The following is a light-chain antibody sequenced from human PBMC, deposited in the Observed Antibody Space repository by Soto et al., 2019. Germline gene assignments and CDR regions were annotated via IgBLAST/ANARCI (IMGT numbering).Light chain of an antibody. CDR1: QSLSSRY. Sequence: EIVLTQSPGTLSLSPGDRATLSCRASQSLSSRYLAWYRQKPGQAPRLLIYGASNRATGIPDRFSGSGSGTDFTLTISRLEPDDVSVYYWQQYSSSPPTFGGGTKVEIK. J-gene: IGKJ4*01. V-gene: IGKV3-20*01. CDR3: QQYSSSPPT. CDR2: GAS.